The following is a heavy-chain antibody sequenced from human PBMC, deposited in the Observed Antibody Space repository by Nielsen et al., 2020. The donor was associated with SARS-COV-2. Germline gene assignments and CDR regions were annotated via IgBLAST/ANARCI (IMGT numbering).Heavy chain of an antibody. CDR1: GYTFTSYA. V-gene: IGHV1-69*13. CDR2: IIPIFGTA. CDR3: ARHDSSSWYEAFDY. J-gene: IGHJ4*02. Sequence: SVQVSCKASGYTFTSYAISWVRQAPGQGLEWMGGIIPIFGTANYAQKFQGRVTITADESTSTAYMELRSLRSDDTAVYYCARHDSSSWYEAFDYWGQGTLVTVSS. D-gene: IGHD6-13*01.